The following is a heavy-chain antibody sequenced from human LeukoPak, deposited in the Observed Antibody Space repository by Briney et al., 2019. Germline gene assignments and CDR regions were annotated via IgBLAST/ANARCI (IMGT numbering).Heavy chain of an antibody. J-gene: IGHJ4*02. CDR3: ARDDPNYYDSSGSQRGPYYFDY. CDR1: GYTFTSYG. D-gene: IGHD3-22*01. CDR2: ISAYNGNT. V-gene: IGHV1-18*01. Sequence: GASVKVSCKASGYTFTSYGISWVRQAPGQGLEWMGWISAYNGNTNYAQKLQGRVTMTTDTSTSTAYMELRSLRSDDTAVYYCARDDPNYYDSSGSQRGPYYFDYWGQGTLVTVSS.